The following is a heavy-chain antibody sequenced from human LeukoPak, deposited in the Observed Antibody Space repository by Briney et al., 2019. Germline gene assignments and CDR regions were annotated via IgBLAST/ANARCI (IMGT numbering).Heavy chain of an antibody. V-gene: IGHV1-69*04. J-gene: IGHJ4*02. Sequence: SVKVSCKASGGTFSSSAISWVRQAPGQGLEWMGRIIPIFGIANYAQKFQGRVTITADKSTSTAYMELSSLRSEDTAVYYCARDGNGHSSGWYRGYFDYWGQGTLVTVSS. CDR1: GGTFSSSA. CDR3: ARDGNGHSSGWYRGYFDY. CDR2: IIPIFGIA. D-gene: IGHD6-19*01.